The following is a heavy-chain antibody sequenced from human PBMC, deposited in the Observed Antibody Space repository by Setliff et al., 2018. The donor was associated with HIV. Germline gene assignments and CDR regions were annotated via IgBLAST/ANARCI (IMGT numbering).Heavy chain of an antibody. Sequence: SETLSLTCAVYGGSFSGYYWGWIRQPPGKGLEWIGEINHSGSTNYNPSLKSRVTISVDTSMDQFSLKLSSVTAADTAVYYCAAASSWDPLLDYWGQGTLVTVSS. CDR3: AAASSWDPLLDY. CDR2: INHSGST. V-gene: IGHV4-34*01. J-gene: IGHJ4*02. D-gene: IGHD6-13*01. CDR1: GGSFSGYY.